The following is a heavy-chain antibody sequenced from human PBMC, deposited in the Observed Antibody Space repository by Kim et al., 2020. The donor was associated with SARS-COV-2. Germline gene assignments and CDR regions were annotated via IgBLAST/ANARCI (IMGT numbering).Heavy chain of an antibody. D-gene: IGHD2-15*01. Sequence: GGSLRLSCATSGFTVSNYAMTWVRQAPGQGLEWVSTIRPSGDTTYYADSVKGRFTVSRDNSKNTVFVQMNSLRAEDTAVYYCAMGPDPGYCTSGTCDVSWGPGTLVTVSS. CDR1: GFTVSNYA. CDR3: AMGPDPGYCTSGTCDVS. J-gene: IGHJ4*02. V-gene: IGHV3-23*01. CDR2: IRPSGDTT.